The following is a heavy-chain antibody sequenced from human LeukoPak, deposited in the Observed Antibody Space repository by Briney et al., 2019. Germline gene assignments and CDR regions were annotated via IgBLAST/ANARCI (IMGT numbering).Heavy chain of an antibody. CDR3: ARVRSDFWSGPLDY. CDR2: IYYSGST. V-gene: IGHV4-59*01. J-gene: IGHJ4*02. CDR1: GGSISSYY. D-gene: IGHD3-3*01. Sequence: QASGTLSLTCTVSGGSISSYYWSWIRQPPGKGLEWIGYIYYSGSTNYNPSLKSRVTISVDTSKNQFSLKLSSVTAADTAVYYCARVRSDFWSGPLDYWGQGTLVTVSS.